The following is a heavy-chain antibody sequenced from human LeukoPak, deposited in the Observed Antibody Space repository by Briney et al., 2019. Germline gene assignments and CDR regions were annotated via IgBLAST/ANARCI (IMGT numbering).Heavy chain of an antibody. CDR3: ARLNSGSYYGLVDY. CDR1: GGTFSSYA. CDR2: IIPIFGTA. Sequence: GASVKVSCKASGGTFSSYAISWVRQAPGQGLEWMGGIIPIFGTANYAQKFQGRVTITADESTSTAYMELSSLRSEDTAVYYCARLNSGSYYGLVDYWGQGTLVTVSS. J-gene: IGHJ4*02. V-gene: IGHV1-69*01. D-gene: IGHD1-26*01.